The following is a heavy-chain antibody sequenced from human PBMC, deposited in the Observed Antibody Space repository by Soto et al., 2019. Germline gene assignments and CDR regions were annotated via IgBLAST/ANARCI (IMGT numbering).Heavy chain of an antibody. Sequence: PSETLSLTCGVYGESFSGHYWSWIRQPPGKGLEWVGEINHSGSTNYNPSLKSRVTISVDTSKNQFSLKLSSVTAADTAVYYCARGWTGTTYYYYYGMDVWGQGTTVTVYS. CDR1: GESFSGHY. CDR3: ARGWTGTTYYYYYGMDV. D-gene: IGHD1-1*01. CDR2: INHSGST. J-gene: IGHJ6*02. V-gene: IGHV4-34*01.